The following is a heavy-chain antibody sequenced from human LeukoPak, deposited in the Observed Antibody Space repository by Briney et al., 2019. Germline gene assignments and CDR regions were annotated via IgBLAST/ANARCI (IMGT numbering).Heavy chain of an antibody. D-gene: IGHD2-2*01. CDR3: TTADTYQTDAFDI. CDR2: IKSKTDGGTT. V-gene: IGHV3-15*01. Sequence: GGSLRPSCAASVFTFSNAWMSWVRQAPGKGLEWVGRIKSKTDGGTTDYAAPVKGRFTISRDDSKNTLYLQMNSLKTEDTAVYYCTTADTYQTDAFDIWGQRTMVSVSS. J-gene: IGHJ3*02. CDR1: VFTFSNAW.